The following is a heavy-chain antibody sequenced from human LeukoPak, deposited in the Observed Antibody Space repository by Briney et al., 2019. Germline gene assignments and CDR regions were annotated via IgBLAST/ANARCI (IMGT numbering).Heavy chain of an antibody. CDR1: GGSISSSSYY. Sequence: SETLSLTCTVSGGSISSSSYYWGWIRQPPGKGLEWIGSFYYSGSTYYNPSLKSRVTKSVDTSKNQFSLKLSSVTAADTAVYYCARGGNYYYDSSGYVAFDIWGQGTMVTVSS. CDR3: ARGGNYYYDSSGYVAFDI. V-gene: IGHV4-39*01. J-gene: IGHJ3*02. CDR2: FYYSGST. D-gene: IGHD3-22*01.